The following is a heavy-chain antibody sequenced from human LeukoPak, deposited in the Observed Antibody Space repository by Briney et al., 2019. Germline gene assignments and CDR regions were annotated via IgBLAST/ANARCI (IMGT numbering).Heavy chain of an antibody. V-gene: IGHV3-74*01. CDR3: ARDHRAPTYDFWSQLRVPKGPFDY. D-gene: IGHD3-3*01. CDR2: INGDGSDT. Sequence: PGGSLRLSCAASGFTFKLYWMHWVRQVPGKRPVWVSRINGDGSDTIYADSVRGRFTISRDDAKNTVYLQMNNLRAEDTAVYYCARDHRAPTYDFWSQLRVPKGPFDYWGQGTLVTVSS. J-gene: IGHJ4*02. CDR1: GFTFKLYW.